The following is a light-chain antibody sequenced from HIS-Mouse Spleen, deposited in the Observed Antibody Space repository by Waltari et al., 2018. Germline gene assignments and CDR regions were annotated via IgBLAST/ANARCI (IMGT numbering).Light chain of an antibody. CDR3: SSYTSSSTYV. CDR1: SSDVGGYNH. CDR2: DVS. V-gene: IGLV2-14*03. Sequence: QSALTQPAPVSGSPGQSITISCTGTSSDVGGYNHASWYQQHPGKAPKPMIYDVSNRPSGVSNRFSGSKSGNTASLTISGLQAEDEADYYCSSYTSSSTYVFGTGTKVTVL. J-gene: IGLJ1*01.